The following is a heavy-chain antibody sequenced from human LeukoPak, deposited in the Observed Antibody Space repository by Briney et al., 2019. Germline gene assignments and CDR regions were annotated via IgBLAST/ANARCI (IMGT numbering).Heavy chain of an antibody. J-gene: IGHJ6*03. V-gene: IGHV4-34*01. Sequence: SETLSLTCTVYDESFNNYFLNWIRQSPGKGLEWIGEINRSGITSYNPSLKGRLTMSADMSKNQFSLNLTSVTAADTAVYFCARGRKYYDILTGYYRPSHYFYMDVWGNGTTVTVSS. CDR3: ARGRKYYDILTGYYRPSHYFYMDV. CDR1: DESFNNYF. D-gene: IGHD3-9*01. CDR2: INRSGIT.